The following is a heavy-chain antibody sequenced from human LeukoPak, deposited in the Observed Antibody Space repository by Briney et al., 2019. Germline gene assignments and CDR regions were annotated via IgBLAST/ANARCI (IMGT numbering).Heavy chain of an antibody. CDR3: ARLGYSSSWYISRAFDI. V-gene: IGHV1-3*01. D-gene: IGHD6-13*01. CDR1: GYTFTSYA. Sequence: ASVKVSCKASGYTFTSYAMHWVRQAPGQRLEWMGWINAGNGNTKYSQKFQGRVTITRDTSASTAYMELSSLRSEDTAVYYCARLGYSSSWYISRAFDIWGQGTMVTVSS. CDR2: INAGNGNT. J-gene: IGHJ3*02.